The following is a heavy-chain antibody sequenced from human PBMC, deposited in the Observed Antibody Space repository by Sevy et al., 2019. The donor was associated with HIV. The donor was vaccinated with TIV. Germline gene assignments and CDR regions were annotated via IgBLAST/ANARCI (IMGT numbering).Heavy chain of an antibody. V-gene: IGHV4-39*01. J-gene: IGHJ2*01. CDR3: AGHSLVDTAMVQIWYFDL. CDR1: GGSISSSSYY. CDR2: IYYSGST. D-gene: IGHD5-18*01. Sequence: SETLSLTCTVSGGSISSSSYYWGWIRQPPGKGLEWIGSIYYSGSTYYNPSLKSRVTISVDTSKNQFSLKLSSVTAADTAVYYCAGHSLVDTAMVQIWYFDLWGRGTLVTVSS.